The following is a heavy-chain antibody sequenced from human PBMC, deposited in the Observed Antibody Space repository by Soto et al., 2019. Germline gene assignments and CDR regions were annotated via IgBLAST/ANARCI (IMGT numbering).Heavy chain of an antibody. V-gene: IGHV4-59*08. CDR3: ATSSSWGCFDP. J-gene: IGHJ5*02. D-gene: IGHD6-13*01. CDR1: GGSISSYY. Sequence: QVQLQESGPGLVKPSETLSLTCTVSGGSISSYYCSWIRQPPGKGLEWIGYIYYGGSTNYNPSHRSRATTSVDTTNNQFSLKRSSGTAADTAVYHCATSSSWGCFDPWGQGTLVTVSS. CDR2: IYYGGST.